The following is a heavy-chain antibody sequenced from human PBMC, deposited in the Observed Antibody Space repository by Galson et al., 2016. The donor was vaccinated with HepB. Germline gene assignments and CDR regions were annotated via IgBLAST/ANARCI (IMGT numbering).Heavy chain of an antibody. CDR3: ARWGIGEAGTTDY. V-gene: IGHV3-33*01. Sequence: SLRLSCAASGFSFSNYGMHWFRQAPGKGLEWVAIIWNDGSNKFSADSVKGRFTISRDDSKNTLYLQMNSPRVEDTAVYYCARWGIGEAGTTDYWGPGTRVAVSS. CDR1: GFSFSNYG. CDR2: IWNDGSNK. J-gene: IGHJ4*02. D-gene: IGHD6-13*01.